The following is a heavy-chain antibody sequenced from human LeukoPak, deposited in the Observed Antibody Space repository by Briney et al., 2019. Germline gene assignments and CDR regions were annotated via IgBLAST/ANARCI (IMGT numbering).Heavy chain of an antibody. CDR3: ARPGNTWRSDY. Sequence: SGGSLRLSCAASGFTFGSSWMTWVRQAPGKGLEWVASMKQDGSERCYVDSVKGRFTISRDNARDSLYLQMNSLRADDTAVYYCARPGNTWRSDYWGQGTLVTVSS. CDR1: GFTFGSSW. CDR2: MKQDGSER. J-gene: IGHJ4*02. V-gene: IGHV3-7*01.